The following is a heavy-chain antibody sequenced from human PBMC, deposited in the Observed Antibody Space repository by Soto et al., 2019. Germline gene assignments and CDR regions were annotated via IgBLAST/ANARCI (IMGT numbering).Heavy chain of an antibody. CDR3: ARWARGFGVVPKGYFDY. Sequence: PSETLSLTCAVYGGSFSGYYWSWIRQPPGKGLEWIGEINHSGSTNYNPSLKSRVTISVDTSKNQFSLKLSSVTAADTAVYYCARWARGFGVVPKGYFDYWGQGTLVTVSS. CDR2: INHSGST. D-gene: IGHD3-3*01. V-gene: IGHV4-34*01. J-gene: IGHJ4*02. CDR1: GGSFSGYY.